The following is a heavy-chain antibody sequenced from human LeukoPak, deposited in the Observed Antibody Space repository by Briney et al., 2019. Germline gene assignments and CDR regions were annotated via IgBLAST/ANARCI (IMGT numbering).Heavy chain of an antibody. CDR1: GFTFSSYA. CDR2: ISGSGGST. V-gene: IGHV3-23*01. Sequence: GPLRLSCAASGFTFSSYAMSWVRQAPGKGLEWVSAISGSGGSTYYADSVKGRFTISRDNSKNTLYLQMNSLRAEDTAVYYCAKDFGYPYYFDYWGQGTLVTVSS. CDR3: AKDFGYPYYFDY. D-gene: IGHD2-15*01. J-gene: IGHJ4*02.